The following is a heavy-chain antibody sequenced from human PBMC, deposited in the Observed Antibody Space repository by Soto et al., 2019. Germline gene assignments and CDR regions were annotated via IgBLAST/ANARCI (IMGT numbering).Heavy chain of an antibody. CDR3: ARRRVIWFGELLKGYDAFDI. J-gene: IGHJ3*02. CDR1: GGSISSSSYY. V-gene: IGHV4-39*01. CDR2: IYYSGST. Sequence: QLQLQESGPGLVKPSETLSLTCTVSGGSISSSSYYWGWIRQPPGKGLEWIGSIYYSGSTYYNPSLKSRVTISVDTSKHQFSLKLSSVTAADTAVYYCARRRVIWFGELLKGYDAFDIWGQGTMVTVSS. D-gene: IGHD3-10*01.